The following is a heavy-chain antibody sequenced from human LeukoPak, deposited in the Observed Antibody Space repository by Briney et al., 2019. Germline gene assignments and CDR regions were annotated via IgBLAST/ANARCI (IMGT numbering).Heavy chain of an antibody. CDR3: AKAGATMIVVVINRGSYYFDY. D-gene: IGHD3-22*01. J-gene: IGHJ4*02. Sequence: PGGSLRLSCAASGFTFSSYAMSWVRQAPGKGLEWVSAISGSGGSTYYADSVKGRLTISRDNSKNTLYLQMNSLRAEDTAVYYCAKAGATMIVVVINRGSYYFDYWGQGTLVTVSS. CDR1: GFTFSSYA. V-gene: IGHV3-23*01. CDR2: ISGSGGST.